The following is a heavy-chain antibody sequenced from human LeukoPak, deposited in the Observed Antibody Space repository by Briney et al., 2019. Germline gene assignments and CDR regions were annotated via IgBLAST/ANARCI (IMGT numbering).Heavy chain of an antibody. CDR1: RFTIRTYW. D-gene: IGHD1-1*01. CDR3: ARNRGTSD. V-gene: IGHV3-7*01. J-gene: IGHJ4*02. Sequence: GGSLRLSCAASRFTIRTYWMTWVRQAPGKGLEWVANIGEDESETNYVDSVKGRFTISRDNAKNSLHLQMNSLRAEDTAVYYCARNRGTSDWGQGTRVTVSS. CDR2: IGEDESET.